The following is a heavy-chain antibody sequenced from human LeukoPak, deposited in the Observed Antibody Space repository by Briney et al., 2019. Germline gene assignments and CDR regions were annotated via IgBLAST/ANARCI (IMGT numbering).Heavy chain of an antibody. CDR2: VYYCGST. CDR3: ARQRGVEYYDFWSGYYYYFDY. Sequence: SETLSLTCTVSGGSISSSSYYWGWIRQPPGKGLEWIGSVYYCGSTYYNPSLKSRVTISIDTSKNQFSLKLSSVTAADTAVYYCARQRGVEYYDFWSGYYYYFDYWGQGTLVTVSS. J-gene: IGHJ4*02. V-gene: IGHV4-39*01. CDR1: GGSISSSSYY. D-gene: IGHD3-3*01.